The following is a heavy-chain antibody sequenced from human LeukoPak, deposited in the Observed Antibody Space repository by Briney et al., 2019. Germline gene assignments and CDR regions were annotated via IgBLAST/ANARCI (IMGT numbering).Heavy chain of an antibody. CDR2: IYTSGST. Sequence: SETLSLTCTVSGGSISSYYWSWIRQPAGKGLEWIGRIYTSGSTNYNPSLKSRVTMSVDTSKNQFSLKLSSVTAADTAVYYRAREPGLPGPSRSNDAFDIWGQGTMVTVSS. CDR1: GGSISSYY. J-gene: IGHJ3*02. CDR3: AREPGLPGPSRSNDAFDI. V-gene: IGHV4-4*07. D-gene: IGHD2-8*02.